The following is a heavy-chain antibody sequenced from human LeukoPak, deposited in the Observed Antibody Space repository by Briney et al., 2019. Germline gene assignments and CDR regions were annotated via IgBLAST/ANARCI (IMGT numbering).Heavy chain of an antibody. V-gene: IGHV3-7*01. J-gene: IGHJ4*02. D-gene: IGHD2-2*01. Sequence: GGSLRPSCAASGFTFSSYYMSWVRQAPGKGLEWVANIKQDGSEKYYMDSVKGRFTISRDNAKNSLCLQMNSLRAEDTAVYYCARGVGTAAAFDYWGQATLVTVSS. CDR2: IKQDGSEK. CDR1: GFTFSSYY. CDR3: ARGVGTAAAFDY.